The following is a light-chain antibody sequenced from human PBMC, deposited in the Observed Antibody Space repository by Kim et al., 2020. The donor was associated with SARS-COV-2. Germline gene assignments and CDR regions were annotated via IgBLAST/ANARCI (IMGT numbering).Light chain of an antibody. Sequence: GERATLSCRASQSVSSSFLAWYQQKPGQAPRLLIYGASSRATGTPDRFSGSGSETDFTLTISRLEPEDFAVYYCQHYGGSPPKYTFGQGTKLEI. V-gene: IGKV3-20*01. CDR2: GAS. CDR3: QHYGGSPPKYT. J-gene: IGKJ2*01. CDR1: QSVSSSF.